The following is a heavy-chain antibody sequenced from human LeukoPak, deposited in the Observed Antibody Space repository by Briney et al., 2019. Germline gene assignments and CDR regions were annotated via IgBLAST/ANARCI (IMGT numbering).Heavy chain of an antibody. J-gene: IGHJ5*02. Sequence: PGGSLRLSCAATGFTFSTHWMHWVRQAPGKAPVWVSRISNDGSTTSYVESVKGRFTISRGNSRNTLYLQMSSLRAEDTAVYYCASCLGYSSSSCSRFDPWGQGTLVTVSS. V-gene: IGHV3-74*01. D-gene: IGHD6-6*01. CDR1: GFTFSTHW. CDR3: ASCLGYSSSSCSRFDP. CDR2: ISNDGSTT.